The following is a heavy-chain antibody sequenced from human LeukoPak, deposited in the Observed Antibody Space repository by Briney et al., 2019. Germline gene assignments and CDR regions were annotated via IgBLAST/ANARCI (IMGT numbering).Heavy chain of an antibody. D-gene: IGHD3-10*01. CDR3: TTDTFGARDS. Sequence: QPGGSLRLSCAASGYTFSRYWMHWVRQGPGKGLVWVSRINEDGSSTSYAESVRGRFTISRDNAKNTLYLQTNSLRAEDAAVYYCTTDTFGARDSWGQGTLVTVSS. CDR2: INEDGSST. CDR1: GYTFSRYW. J-gene: IGHJ4*02. V-gene: IGHV3-74*01.